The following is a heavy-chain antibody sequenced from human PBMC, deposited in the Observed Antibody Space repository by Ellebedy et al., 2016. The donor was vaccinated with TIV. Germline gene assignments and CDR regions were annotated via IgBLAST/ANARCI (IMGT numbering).Heavy chain of an antibody. CDR2: IYSGAT. D-gene: IGHD4-23*01. CDR3: AKETVVRQDWFDP. V-gene: IGHV3-23*03. J-gene: IGHJ5*02. Sequence: GESLKISCAASGFTFSSNAMSWVRQVPGKGLEWVSGIYSGATHYADSVKGRFTISRDNSKNTLHLQMNSLRAEDTAVYYCAKETVVRQDWFDPWGQGTLVTVSS. CDR1: GFTFSSNA.